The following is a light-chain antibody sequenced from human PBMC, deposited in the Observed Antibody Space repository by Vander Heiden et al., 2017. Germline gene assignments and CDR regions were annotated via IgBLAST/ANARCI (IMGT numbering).Light chain of an antibody. V-gene: IGKV3-11*01. CDR1: QSVSSY. Sequence: PGERATLSCRASQSVSSYLAWYQQKPGQAPRLLIYDASNRATGIPARFSGSGSGTDFTLTISSLEPEDFAVYYCQQRRNWPSITFGQGTRLEIK. CDR3: QQRRNWPSIT. CDR2: DAS. J-gene: IGKJ5*01.